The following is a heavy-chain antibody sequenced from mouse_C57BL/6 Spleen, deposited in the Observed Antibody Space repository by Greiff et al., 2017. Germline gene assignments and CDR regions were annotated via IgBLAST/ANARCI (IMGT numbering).Heavy chain of an antibody. D-gene: IGHD4-1*01. Sequence: EVQLQQSGPELVKPGASVKISCKASGYSFTDYNMNWVKQSNGQSLEWIGVINPNYGTTSYNQKFKGKATLTVDKSSSTAYMQLNSLTSEDSAVYYCARSLLTGKGAWFAYWGQGTLVTVSA. J-gene: IGHJ3*01. CDR3: ARSLLTGKGAWFAY. V-gene: IGHV1-39*01. CDR2: INPNYGTT. CDR1: GYSFTDYN.